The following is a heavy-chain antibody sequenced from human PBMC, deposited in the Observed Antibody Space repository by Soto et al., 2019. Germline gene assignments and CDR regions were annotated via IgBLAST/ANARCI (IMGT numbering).Heavy chain of an antibody. Sequence: SVKVSCKASGGTFSSYTISWVRQAPGQGLEWMGRIIPILGRTKYAQEFQERVTVTRDMSTSTAYMELSGLRFEDTAVYYCAGGGVGQLLYYPSSYYYGMDVWGQGTTVTVSS. CDR3: AGGGVGQLLYYPSSYYYGMDV. CDR1: GGTFSSYT. J-gene: IGHJ6*02. V-gene: IGHV1-69*02. D-gene: IGHD3-10*01. CDR2: IIPILGRT.